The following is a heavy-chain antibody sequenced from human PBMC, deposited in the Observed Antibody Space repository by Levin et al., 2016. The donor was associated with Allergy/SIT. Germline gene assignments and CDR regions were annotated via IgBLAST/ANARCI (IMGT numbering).Heavy chain of an antibody. J-gene: IGHJ4*02. CDR1: GGSINTYY. D-gene: IGHD3-22*01. CDR2: VSTGGSI. V-gene: IGHV4-4*07. Sequence: SETLSLTCTVSGGSINTYYWGWIRQSAGKGLEWIGRVSTGGSIMYNPSLKSRVTMSVDTSKNQLSLKLTSVTAADTAVYYCAPYYYDNGLDYWGQGTLVTVSS. CDR3: APYYYDNGLDY.